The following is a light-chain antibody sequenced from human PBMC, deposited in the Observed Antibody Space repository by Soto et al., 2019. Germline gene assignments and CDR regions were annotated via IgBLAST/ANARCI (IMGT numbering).Light chain of an antibody. CDR1: SSNIGAGYD. Sequence: QSVLTQPPSVSGAHGQRGTISCTARSSNIGAGYDLHWYQQLPGTATKLHIYGNSNRPSGVPDRVSGSKSGTSASLAITGLQAEYEGDYYGQSYDSSLSVYVVFGGGTQLTVL. CDR3: QSYDSSLSVYVV. CDR2: GNS. V-gene: IGLV1-40*01. J-gene: IGLJ2*01.